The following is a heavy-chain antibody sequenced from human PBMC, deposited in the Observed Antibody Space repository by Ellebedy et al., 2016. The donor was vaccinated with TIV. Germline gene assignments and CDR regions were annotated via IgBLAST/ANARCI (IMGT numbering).Heavy chain of an antibody. D-gene: IGHD3-10*01. CDR1: GFTFSSYS. J-gene: IGHJ4*02. Sequence: GESLKISCAASGFTFSSYSFNWVRQAPGKGLEWVSSVSRSSTYIYYAYSVKGRFTISRDNAKNSLYLQMSSLRAEETALYYCARDAPSGWTFDSWGQGTLVTVSS. CDR3: ARDAPSGWTFDS. V-gene: IGHV3-21*01. CDR2: VSRSSTYI.